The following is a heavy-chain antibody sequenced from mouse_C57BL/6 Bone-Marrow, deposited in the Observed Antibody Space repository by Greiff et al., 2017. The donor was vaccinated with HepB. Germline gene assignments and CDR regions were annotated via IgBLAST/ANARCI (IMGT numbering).Heavy chain of an antibody. J-gene: IGHJ2*01. V-gene: IGHV1-55*01. D-gene: IGHD2-3*01. CDR3: ARGWLLRDY. Sequence: QVQLQQPGAELVKPGASVKMSCKASGYTFTSYWITWVKQRPGQGLEWIGDIYPGSGSTNYNENFKSKATLTVDTTSSTAYMQRSSLTSEDSAVYYCARGWLLRDYWGQGTTLTVSS. CDR1: GYTFTSYW. CDR2: IYPGSGST.